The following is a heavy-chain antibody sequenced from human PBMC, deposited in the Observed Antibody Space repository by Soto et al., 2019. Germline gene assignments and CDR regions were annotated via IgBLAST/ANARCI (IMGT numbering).Heavy chain of an antibody. D-gene: IGHD3-22*01. Sequence: QVQLVQSGAEVKKPGSSVKVSCKASGGTFSSYAISWVRQAPGQGLEWMGGIIAILGKANYAEKFQVRVTITADESTSTAYMELSSLRSEDTAVYYCARERGGAIIVGVTGTFDVWGQGTLVTVSS. J-gene: IGHJ3*01. V-gene: IGHV1-69*01. CDR3: ARERGGAIIVGVTGTFDV. CDR1: GGTFSSYA. CDR2: IIAILGKA.